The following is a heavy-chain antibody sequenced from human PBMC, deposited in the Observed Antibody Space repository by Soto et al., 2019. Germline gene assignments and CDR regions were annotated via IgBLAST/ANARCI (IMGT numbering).Heavy chain of an antibody. D-gene: IGHD6-13*01. CDR1: GYTFTSYG. CDR2: ISAYNGNT. Sequence: ASVKVSCKASGYTFTSYGIIWVRQAPGQGLEWMGWISAYNGNTNYAQKLQGRVTMTTDTSTSTAYTELRSLRSDDTAVYYCARCLYSSSWSPYYYYGMDVWGQGTTVTVSS. J-gene: IGHJ6*02. V-gene: IGHV1-18*01. CDR3: ARCLYSSSWSPYYYYGMDV.